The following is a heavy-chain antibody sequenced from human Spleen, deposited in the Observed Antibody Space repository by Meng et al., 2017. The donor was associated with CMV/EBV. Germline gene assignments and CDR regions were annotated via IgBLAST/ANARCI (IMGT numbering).Heavy chain of an antibody. V-gene: IGHV4-31*03. D-gene: IGHD6-6*01. CDR1: DGSISSDTYY. J-gene: IGHJ6*02. CDR2: IYYSGST. Sequence: SETLSLTCTVSDGSISSDTYYWSWIRQYPGKGLEWIGYIYYSGSTYYNPSLKSRGTISMGTSKNQFSLKLNSVTAADTAVYYCARDYSSSSKGMDVWGQGTTVTVSS. CDR3: ARDYSSSSKGMDV.